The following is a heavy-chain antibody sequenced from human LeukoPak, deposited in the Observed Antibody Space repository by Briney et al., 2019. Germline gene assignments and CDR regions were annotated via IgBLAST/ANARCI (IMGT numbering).Heavy chain of an antibody. CDR3: ARGGGDSYGFDY. J-gene: IGHJ4*02. CDR1: GYTFTGYY. V-gene: IGHV1-2*02. Sequence: ASVKVSCKASGYTFTGYYMHWVRQAPGQGLEWMGWINPNSGGTNYAQKFQGRVTMTRDTSISTAYMELNRLRSDDTAVCYCARGGGDSYGFDYWGQGTLVTVSS. CDR2: INPNSGGT. D-gene: IGHD5-18*01.